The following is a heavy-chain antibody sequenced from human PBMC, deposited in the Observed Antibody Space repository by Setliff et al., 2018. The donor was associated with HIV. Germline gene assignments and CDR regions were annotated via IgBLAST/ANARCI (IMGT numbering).Heavy chain of an antibody. CDR2: INPNSGDT. D-gene: IGHD2-15*01. CDR1: GYTFTSYH. J-gene: IGHJ5*02. Sequence: ASVKVSCKTSGYTFTSYHLHWLRQAPGQGLEWMGWINPNSGDTRYAQRFQGRVTMTRDTSTNTAYMELNSLTSDDAAVYYCARDLVVVAPYYCFDPWGQGTLVTVSS. CDR3: ARDLVVVAPYYCFDP. V-gene: IGHV1-2*02.